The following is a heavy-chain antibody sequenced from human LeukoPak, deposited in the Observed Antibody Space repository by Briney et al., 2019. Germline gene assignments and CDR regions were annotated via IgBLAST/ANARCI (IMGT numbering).Heavy chain of an antibody. CDR2: IKYDGSMT. CDR1: GFTFSTYW. Sequence: PGGSLRLSCAASGFTFSTYWMHWVRQAPGKGLVWVSRIKYDGSMTTYGDSVKGRFSISRDNAKNTVDLQMNSLRAEDTAVYYCAKDLWGATQYFQHWGQGTLVTVSS. V-gene: IGHV3-74*01. J-gene: IGHJ1*01. D-gene: IGHD1-26*01. CDR3: AKDLWGATQYFQH.